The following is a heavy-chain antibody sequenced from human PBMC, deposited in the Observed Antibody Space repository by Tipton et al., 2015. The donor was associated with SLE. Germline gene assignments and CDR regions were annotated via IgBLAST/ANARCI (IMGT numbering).Heavy chain of an antibody. CDR3: ASEILRDYGSAWGPDY. CDR2: IYHTGIT. V-gene: IGHV4-30-2*01. J-gene: IGHJ4*02. Sequence: TLSLTCAVSGGSISSGDYSWSWIRQPPGKGLEWIGYIYHTGITYYSPSLKSRVTISVDRSRNQFSLKLSSVTAADTAVYYCASEILRDYGSAWGPDYWGQGTLVTVSS. CDR1: GGSISSGDYS. D-gene: IGHD6-19*01.